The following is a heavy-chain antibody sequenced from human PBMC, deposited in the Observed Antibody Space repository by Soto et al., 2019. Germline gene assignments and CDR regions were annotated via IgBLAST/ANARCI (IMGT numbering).Heavy chain of an antibody. D-gene: IGHD6-13*01. CDR3: ATYSSSWYVVY. Sequence: SETLSLTCTVSGGSISSSSYYWGWIRQPPGKGLEWIGSIYYSGSTYYNPSLKSRVTISVDTSKNQFSLKLSSVTAADTAVYYCATYSSSWYVVYWGQATLVTVSS. J-gene: IGHJ4*02. V-gene: IGHV4-39*01. CDR2: IYYSGST. CDR1: GGSISSSSYY.